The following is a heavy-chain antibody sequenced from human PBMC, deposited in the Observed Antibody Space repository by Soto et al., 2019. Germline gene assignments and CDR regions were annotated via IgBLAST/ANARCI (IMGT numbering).Heavy chain of an antibody. CDR3: ARDKLTGLFDY. CDR1: GGSFSGYY. Sequence: QVQLQQWGAGLLKPSETLSLTCAVYGGSFSGYYWTWIRQPPGTGLEWIGEINHSGSTNYNPSLKRRGTISVDPSKNQFSLKITSVTAADTAVYYCARDKLTGLFDYWGQGTLVTVSS. J-gene: IGHJ4*02. V-gene: IGHV4-34*01. D-gene: IGHD2-8*02. CDR2: INHSGST.